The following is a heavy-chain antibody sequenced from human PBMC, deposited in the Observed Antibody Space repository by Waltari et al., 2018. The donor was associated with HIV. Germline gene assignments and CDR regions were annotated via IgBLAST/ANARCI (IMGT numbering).Heavy chain of an antibody. CDR3: AAGTSRLLWGAYYHGLDA. D-gene: IGHD7-27*01. V-gene: IGHV3-53*01. CDR1: APPVRPSS. J-gene: IGHJ6*02. Sequence: VEVVEPGGRFVRRGGALRVPSLVSAPPVRPSSMAWFRQSPHRSLEYVAVLYNRTQSSFGDSVRGRFALSRNISANILSLHMTDLTADDSAIYYCAAGTSRLLWGAYYHGLDAWGRGTAVTVSS. CDR2: LYNRTQS.